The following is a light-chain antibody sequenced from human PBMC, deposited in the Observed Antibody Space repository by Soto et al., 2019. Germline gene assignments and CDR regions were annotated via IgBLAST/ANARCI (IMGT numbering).Light chain of an antibody. CDR1: QGISSY. CDR3: QKYNSAPLS. CDR2: AAS. V-gene: IGKV1-27*01. Sequence: DIQMTQSPSSLSASVGDRVTITCRASQGISSYLAWYQQKPGKVPKLLIYAASTLQSGVQSRFSGSGSGTDFTLTISSLQPEDVATYYCQKYNSAPLSFGPGTKVDIK. J-gene: IGKJ3*01.